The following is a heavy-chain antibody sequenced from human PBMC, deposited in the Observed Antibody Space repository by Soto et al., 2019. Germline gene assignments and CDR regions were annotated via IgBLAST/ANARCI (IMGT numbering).Heavy chain of an antibody. CDR1: GFTFSNAW. V-gene: IGHV3-15*07. D-gene: IGHD6-19*01. Sequence: EVQLVESGGGLVKPGGSLRLSCAASGFTFSNAWMNWVRQAPGKGLEWVGRIKSKTDGGTTDYAAPVKGRFTISRDDSTNTLYLQMNSLKTEDTAVYYCTTDHSGIAVANDVDYWGQGTLVTVSS. CDR2: IKSKTDGGTT. CDR3: TTDHSGIAVANDVDY. J-gene: IGHJ4*02.